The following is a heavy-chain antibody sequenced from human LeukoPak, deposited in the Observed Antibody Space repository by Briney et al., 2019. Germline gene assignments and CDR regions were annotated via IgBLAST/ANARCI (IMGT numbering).Heavy chain of an antibody. D-gene: IGHD1-26*01. J-gene: IGHJ4*02. CDR3: AKGQGSYFPFDY. Sequence: GSLRLSCAASGFTFSNHAMHWVRQAPGKGLEWVTLVWYDGNRKYYADSVKGRFTISRDNSKNTLYLQMNSLRAEDTAVYFCAKGQGSYFPFDYWGQGTLVTVSS. CDR2: VWYDGNRK. V-gene: IGHV3-30*02. CDR1: GFTFSNHA.